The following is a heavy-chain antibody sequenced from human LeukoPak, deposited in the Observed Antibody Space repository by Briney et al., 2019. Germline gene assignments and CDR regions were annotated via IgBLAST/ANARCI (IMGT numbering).Heavy chain of an antibody. CDR2: ISYNGSQI. CDR3: VRDRGGSGWYYFGY. J-gene: IGHJ4*02. Sequence: GGSLRLSCAASGVTFSIYAMHWVRQAPGKGLEHVSGISYNGSQIYYGNSVKDRFTISRDNAKNTVYLQMASLRVDDMAVYYCVRDRGGSGWYYFGYWGRGTLVTVSS. CDR1: GVTFSIYA. V-gene: IGHV3-64*01. D-gene: IGHD6-19*01.